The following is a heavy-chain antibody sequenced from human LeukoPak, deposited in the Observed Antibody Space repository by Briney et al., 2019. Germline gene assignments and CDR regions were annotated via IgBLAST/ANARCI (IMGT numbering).Heavy chain of an antibody. Sequence: ASVTVSFKTSGYTFTGYYLFWVRQAPGQGLEWMGGINPNSGSTNYAQKFKGRVTMTRYTSIRTTSMCMSRLTSDDTAVYHCVRLYGWGRLAYWGEGTLVTVSS. J-gene: IGHJ4*02. CDR2: INPNSGST. V-gene: IGHV1-2*02. CDR1: GYTFTGYY. CDR3: VRLYGWGRLAY. D-gene: IGHD6-19*01.